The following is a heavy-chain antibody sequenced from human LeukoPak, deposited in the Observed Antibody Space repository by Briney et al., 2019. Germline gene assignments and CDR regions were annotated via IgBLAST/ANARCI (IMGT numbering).Heavy chain of an antibody. V-gene: IGHV4-4*02. CDR3: ARHDSSGLYNAFDF. J-gene: IGHJ3*01. Sequence: PSGTLSLTCAVSGGSISSSNWWSWVRQPPGKGLEWIGEIDHSGSTNYNPSLKSRVTISIDKSKNQFSLKLSSVTAADTAVYYCARHDSSGLYNAFDFWGQGTMVTVSS. D-gene: IGHD3-22*01. CDR1: GGSISSSNW. CDR2: IDHSGST.